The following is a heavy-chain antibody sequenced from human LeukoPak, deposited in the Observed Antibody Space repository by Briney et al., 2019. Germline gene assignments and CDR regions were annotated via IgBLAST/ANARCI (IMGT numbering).Heavy chain of an antibody. CDR1: GFTFSSYS. CDR2: ISSSSSYI. CDR3: ARELGVIRDAFDI. D-gene: IGHD3-22*01. J-gene: IGHJ3*02. Sequence: PGGSLRLSCAASGFTFSSYSMNWVRQAPGKGLEWVSSISSSSSYIYYADSVKGRFTISRDNAKNSLYLQMNSLRAEDTAVYYCARELGVIRDAFDIWGQGTMVTVSS. V-gene: IGHV3-21*01.